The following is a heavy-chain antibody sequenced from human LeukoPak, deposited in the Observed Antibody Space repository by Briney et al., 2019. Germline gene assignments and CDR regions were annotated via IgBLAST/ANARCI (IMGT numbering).Heavy chain of an antibody. CDR1: GYTFTSYD. J-gene: IGHJ4*02. Sequence: ASVKVSCKASGYTFTSYDINWVRQATGQGLEWMGWMNPNSGNTGYAQKFQGRVTITRNTSISTAYMELSSLRSEDTAVCYCARDLTTVTTNYFDYWGQGTLVTVSS. CDR3: ARDLTTVTTNYFDY. CDR2: MNPNSGNT. D-gene: IGHD4-17*01. V-gene: IGHV1-8*03.